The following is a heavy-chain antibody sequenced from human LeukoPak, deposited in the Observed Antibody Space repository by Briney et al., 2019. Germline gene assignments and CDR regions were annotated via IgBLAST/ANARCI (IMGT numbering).Heavy chain of an antibody. CDR3: AKADAFVVPAAVVDY. CDR2: ISGSGGST. Sequence: PGGSLRLSCAASGFTFSSYSMNWVRQAPGKGLEWVSAISGSGGSTYYADSVKGRFTISRDNSKNTLYLQMNSLRAEDTAVYYCAKADAFVVPAAVVDYWGQGTLVTVSS. V-gene: IGHV3-23*01. J-gene: IGHJ4*02. CDR1: GFTFSSYS. D-gene: IGHD2-2*01.